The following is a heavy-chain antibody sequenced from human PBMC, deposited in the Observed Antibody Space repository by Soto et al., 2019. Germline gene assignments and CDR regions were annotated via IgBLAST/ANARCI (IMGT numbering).Heavy chain of an antibody. CDR3: ARGKGRIVVVPAAIGWFDH. Sequence: XETLSLTCAVYGWSFSGYYWSWIRQPPGKGLEWIGEINHSGSTNYNPSLKSRVTISVDTSKNQFSLKLSSVTAADTAVHYCARGKGRIVVVPAAIGWFDHWGQGTLVTVSS. CDR2: INHSGST. D-gene: IGHD2-2*01. J-gene: IGHJ5*02. CDR1: GWSFSGYY. V-gene: IGHV4-34*01.